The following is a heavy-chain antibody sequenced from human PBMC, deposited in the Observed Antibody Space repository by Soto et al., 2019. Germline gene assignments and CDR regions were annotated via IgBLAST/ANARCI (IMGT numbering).Heavy chain of an antibody. CDR1: GFTFSSYA. J-gene: IGHJ4*02. V-gene: IGHV3-30-3*01. Sequence: QVQLVESGGGVVQPGRSLRLSCAASGFTFSSYAMHWVRRAQGKGLEWMAVMSYDGSNKYYGDSVKGRFTSSTDNYKDTLYLLMNSLIHDDEALDYCGRDGGACWGQGTLVIVSS. D-gene: IGHD3-16*01. CDR3: GRDGGAC. CDR2: MSYDGSNK.